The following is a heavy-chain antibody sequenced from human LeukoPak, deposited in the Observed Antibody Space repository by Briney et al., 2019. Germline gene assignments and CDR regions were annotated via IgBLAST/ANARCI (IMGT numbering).Heavy chain of an antibody. V-gene: IGHV1-46*01. Sequence: GASVKVSCKASGYTFTSYYMHWVRQAPGQGLEWMGIINPSGGTTAYAQKFQGRVTMTRDMSTSTVYMELSSLRSEDTAVYYCATHRNQRNGGWNYYFDYWGQGTLVTVSS. D-gene: IGHD1-7*01. CDR1: GYTFTSYY. CDR2: INPSGGTT. CDR3: ATHRNQRNGGWNYYFDY. J-gene: IGHJ4*02.